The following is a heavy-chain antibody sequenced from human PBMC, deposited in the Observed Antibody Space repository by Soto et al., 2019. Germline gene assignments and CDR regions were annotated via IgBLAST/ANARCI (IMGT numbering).Heavy chain of an antibody. Sequence: GGFLRLSCAASGLTFSSYAMSWVRQAPGKGLEWVSAISGSGGSTYYADSVKGRFTISRDNSKNTLYLQMNSLRAEDTAVYYCAKDTPDYGVSGDYYYGMDVWGQGTTVTVSS. D-gene: IGHD4-17*01. J-gene: IGHJ6*02. CDR3: AKDTPDYGVSGDYYYGMDV. CDR1: GLTFSSYA. CDR2: ISGSGGST. V-gene: IGHV3-23*01.